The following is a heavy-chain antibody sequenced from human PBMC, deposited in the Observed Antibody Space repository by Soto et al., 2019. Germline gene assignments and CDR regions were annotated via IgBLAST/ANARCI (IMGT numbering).Heavy chain of an antibody. CDR1: GGSISSYY. D-gene: IGHD5-12*01. CDR2: IYYTGST. Sequence: SETLSLTCTVSGGSISSYYWSWIRQPPGKGLEWIGYIYYTGSTNYNPSLKSRATISVDTPKNQFSLSLTSVTAADTAVYYCARHSGGYNGFDFSYWGQGALVTVSS. V-gene: IGHV4-59*08. J-gene: IGHJ4*02. CDR3: ARHSGGYNGFDFSY.